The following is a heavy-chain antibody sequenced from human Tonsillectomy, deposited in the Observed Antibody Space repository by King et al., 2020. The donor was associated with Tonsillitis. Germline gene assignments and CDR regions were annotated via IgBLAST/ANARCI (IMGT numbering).Heavy chain of an antibody. V-gene: IGHV3-7*01. CDR1: GFTFSSYW. J-gene: IGHJ3*02. CDR3: AWDARDPCSRDNGYWGAFDI. D-gene: IGHD2-2*01. Sequence: VQLVESGGGLVQPGGSLRLSCAASGFTFSSYWMTWVRQAPGEGLKWVANIKQDGSQREYVDSVKGRFTISRDNAENSLYLEMSGLRAEDTAVYYCAWDARDPCSRDNGYWGAFDIWGQGTMVTVSS. CDR2: IKQDGSQR.